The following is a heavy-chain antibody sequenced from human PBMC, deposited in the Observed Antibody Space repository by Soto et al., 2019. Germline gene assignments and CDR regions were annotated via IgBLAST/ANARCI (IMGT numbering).Heavy chain of an antibody. CDR2: INHSGST. D-gene: IGHD5-12*01. Sequence: TSEPLSLTCAVYGGSFSGYYWSWIRQPPGKGLEWIGEINHSGSTNYNPSLKSRVTISVDTSKNQFSLKLSSVTAADTAVYYCARGGYVDIVATNSFDYWGQGTLVTVSS. CDR1: GGSFSGYY. CDR3: ARGGYVDIVATNSFDY. V-gene: IGHV4-34*01. J-gene: IGHJ4*02.